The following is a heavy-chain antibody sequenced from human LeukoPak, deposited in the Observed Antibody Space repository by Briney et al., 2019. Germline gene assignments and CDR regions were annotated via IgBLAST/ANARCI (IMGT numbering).Heavy chain of an antibody. Sequence: GGSLRLSCAASGFTFNNAWMNWVRQAPGKGLEWVGLIKTKIDGGTTDYGAPVKGRFTVSRDDSKNTLYLQMNSLRAEDTAVYYCASRITMIVVDFGVDYWGQGTLVTVSS. CDR3: ASRITMIVVDFGVDY. J-gene: IGHJ4*02. CDR2: IKTKIDGGTT. CDR1: GFTFNNAW. D-gene: IGHD3-22*01. V-gene: IGHV3-15*01.